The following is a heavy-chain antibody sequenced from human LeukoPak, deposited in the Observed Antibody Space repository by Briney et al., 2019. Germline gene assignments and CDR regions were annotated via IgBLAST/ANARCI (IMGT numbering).Heavy chain of an antibody. CDR2: INHSGST. CDR1: GGSFSGYY. V-gene: IGHV4-34*01. CDR3: ARGVYDFWSGSTNWFDP. J-gene: IGHJ5*02. Sequence: SETLSLTCAVYGGSFSGYYWSWIRQPPGKGLEWIGEINHSGSTNYNPSLKSRVTISVDTSKNQFSLKLSSVTAADTAVYYCARGVYDFWSGSTNWFDPWGQGTLVTVSS. D-gene: IGHD3-3*01.